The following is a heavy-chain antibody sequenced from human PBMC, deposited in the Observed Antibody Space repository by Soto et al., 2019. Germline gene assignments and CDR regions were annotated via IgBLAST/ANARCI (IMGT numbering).Heavy chain of an antibody. CDR1: GGTFSSYA. CDR3: ARDYCGGDCYSVRYFDY. Sequence: QVQLVQSGAEVKKPGSSVKVSCKASGGTFSSYAISWVRQAPGQGLEWMGGIIPIFGTANYAQKFQGRVTITAXXSXSXXDMELSSLRSEDTAVYYCARDYCGGDCYSVRYFDYWGQGTLVTVSS. CDR2: IIPIFGTA. J-gene: IGHJ4*02. D-gene: IGHD2-21*02. V-gene: IGHV1-69*12.